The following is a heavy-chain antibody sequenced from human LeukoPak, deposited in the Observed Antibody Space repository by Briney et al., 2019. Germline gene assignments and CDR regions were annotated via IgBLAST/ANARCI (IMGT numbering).Heavy chain of an antibody. J-gene: IGHJ4*02. CDR1: GFTFSSSA. V-gene: IGHV3-23*01. Sequence: GGSLRLSCAASGFTFSSSAMSWVRQVPGKGLEWVSGISASGGSTYYADSVRGRFTISRDNSKNTLYVQMNSLRDEDTAVYYCAKGNTHWELYDYWGQGTLVTVSS. D-gene: IGHD4-23*01. CDR2: ISASGGST. CDR3: AKGNTHWELYDY.